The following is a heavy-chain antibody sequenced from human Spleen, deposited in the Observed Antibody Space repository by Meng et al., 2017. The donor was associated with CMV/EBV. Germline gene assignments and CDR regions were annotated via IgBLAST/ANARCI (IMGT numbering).Heavy chain of an antibody. V-gene: IGHV3-74*01. J-gene: IGHJ5*02. CDR2: INSDGSST. Sequence: GESLKISCAASGFTVSNNYMSWVRQAPGKGLEWVSRINSDGSSTSYADSVKGRFTISRDNAKNTLYLQMNSLRAEDTAVYYCARAKSYCSSTSCYTNWFDPWGQGTLVTVSS. D-gene: IGHD2-2*01. CDR1: GFTVSNNY. CDR3: ARAKSYCSSTSCYTNWFDP.